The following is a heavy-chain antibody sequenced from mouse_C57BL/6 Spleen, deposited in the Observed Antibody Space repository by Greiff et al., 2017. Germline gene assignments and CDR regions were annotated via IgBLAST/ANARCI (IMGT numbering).Heavy chain of an antibody. CDR1: GYTFTDYY. J-gene: IGHJ4*01. D-gene: IGHD1-1*01. CDR3: ARYGDYYAMDY. CDR2: INPNNGGT. Sequence: VQLQQSGPELVKPGASVKISCKASGYTFTDYYMNWVKQSHGKSLEWIGDINPNNGGTSYNQKFKGKATLTVDKSSSTAYMELRSLTSEDSACYYWARYGDYYAMDYWGQGTSVTVSA. V-gene: IGHV1-26*01.